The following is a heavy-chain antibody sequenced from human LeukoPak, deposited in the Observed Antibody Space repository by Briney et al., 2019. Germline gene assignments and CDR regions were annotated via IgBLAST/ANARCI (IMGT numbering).Heavy chain of an antibody. V-gene: IGHV4-4*02. J-gene: IGHJ4*02. CDR3: ASLIRYDILTGYSDFDY. Sequence: SETLSLTCAVSGGSISSSNWWSWVRQPPGKGLEWIGEIYHSGGTNYNPSLKSRVTISVDKSKNQFSLKLSSVTAADTAVYYCASLIRYDILTGYSDFDYWGQGTLVTVSS. CDR1: GGSISSSNW. CDR2: IYHSGGT. D-gene: IGHD3-9*01.